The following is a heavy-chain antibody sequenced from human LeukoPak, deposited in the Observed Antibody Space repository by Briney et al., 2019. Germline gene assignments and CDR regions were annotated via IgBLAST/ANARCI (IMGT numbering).Heavy chain of an antibody. D-gene: IGHD4-17*01. CDR3: ARESFGDYYFDY. Sequence: GGSLRLSCASSGFTFSNYVLYWVRQAPGKGLEWVAGMSHDGSKIYYADPVKGRFTVSRDNSKNTLYLQMNSLRIEDTAVYSCARESFGDYYFDYWGQGTLVTVSS. J-gene: IGHJ4*02. V-gene: IGHV3-30*14. CDR1: GFTFSNYV. CDR2: MSHDGSKI.